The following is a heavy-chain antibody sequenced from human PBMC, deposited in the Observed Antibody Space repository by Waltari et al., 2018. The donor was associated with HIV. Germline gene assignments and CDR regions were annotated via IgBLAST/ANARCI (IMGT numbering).Heavy chain of an antibody. J-gene: IGHJ5*02. CDR2: IYPDGTT. D-gene: IGHD3-16*02. Sequence: EMKLLDVGGSLIQPGGYLSLSCFVSIFSVSSNYFTWVRQSPTRGLEWVATIYPDGTTHYPNSVKDRFVISRDTSKNIVFLLMKYLLFDDSAKYFCTRGVRYLGPWGQGTQVTVSS. CDR1: IFSVSSNY. V-gene: IGHV3-53*05. CDR3: TRGVRYLGP.